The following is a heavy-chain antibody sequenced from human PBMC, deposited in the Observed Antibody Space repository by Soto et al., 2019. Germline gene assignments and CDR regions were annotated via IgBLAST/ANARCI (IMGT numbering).Heavy chain of an antibody. J-gene: IGHJ6*02. CDR2: ISAYNGNT. CDR3: ARDILGYLEWLLWSWDGMDV. D-gene: IGHD3-3*01. Sequence: ASVKVSCKASGYTFTSYGISWVRQAPGQGLEWMGWISAYNGNTNYAQKLQGRVTMTTDTSTSTAYMELRSLRSDDTAVYYCARDILGYLEWLLWSWDGMDVWGQGTTVTVSS. CDR1: GYTFTSYG. V-gene: IGHV1-18*01.